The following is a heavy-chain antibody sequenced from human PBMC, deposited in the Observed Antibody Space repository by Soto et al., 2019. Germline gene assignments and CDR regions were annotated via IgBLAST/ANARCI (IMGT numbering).Heavy chain of an antibody. V-gene: IGHV4-31*03. J-gene: IGHJ4*02. CDR3: ARDSHQLLLN. CDR1: GGSISSGGYY. Sequence: PSETLSLTCTVSGGSISSGGYYWSWIRQHPGKGLEWIGYIYYSGSTYYNPSLKSRVTISVDTSKNQFSLKLSSVTAADTAVYYCARDSHQLLLNWGQGTLVTVSS. CDR2: IYYSGST. D-gene: IGHD2-2*01.